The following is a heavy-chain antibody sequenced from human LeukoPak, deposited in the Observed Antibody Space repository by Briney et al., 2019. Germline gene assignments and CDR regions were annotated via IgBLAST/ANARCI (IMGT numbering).Heavy chain of an antibody. CDR1: GYTLTELC. CDR3: ATGSKGSYYYDSSTYDY. D-gene: IGHD3-22*01. V-gene: IGHV1-24*01. Sequence: GASVKVSCKVSGYTLTELCMHWVRQAPGKGLEWMGGFDPEDGETIYAQKFQGRVTMTEDTSTDTAYMELSSLRSEDTAVYYCATGSKGSYYYDSSTYDYWGQGTLVTVSS. CDR2: FDPEDGET. J-gene: IGHJ4*02.